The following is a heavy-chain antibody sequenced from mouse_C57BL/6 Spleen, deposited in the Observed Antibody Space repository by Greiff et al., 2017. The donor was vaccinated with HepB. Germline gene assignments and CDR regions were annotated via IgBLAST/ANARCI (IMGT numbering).Heavy chain of an antibody. CDR3: GSRGYAMDY. D-gene: IGHD1-1*01. J-gene: IGHJ4*01. CDR2: ISSGISTI. Sequence: EVKLVESGGGLVKPGGSLKLSCAASGFTFSDYGMHWVRQAPEKGLEWVAYISSGISTIYYADTVKGRFTISRDNAKDTLVLQLTSLRSEDTARYYCGSRGYAMDYWGQGTSVTVSS. CDR1: GFTFSDYG. V-gene: IGHV5-17*01.